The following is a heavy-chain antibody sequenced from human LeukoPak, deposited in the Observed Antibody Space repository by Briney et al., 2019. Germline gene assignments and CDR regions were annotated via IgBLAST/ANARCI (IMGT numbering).Heavy chain of an antibody. CDR3: AREAAGYHYYYGMDV. D-gene: IGHD6-13*01. CDR1: GFIFSGYW. J-gene: IGHJ6*02. V-gene: IGHV3-53*01. CDR2: IYTGGTT. Sequence: PGGSLRLSCAASGFIFSGYWMSWVRQAPGKGLEWVALIYTGGTTSYADSVKGRFTISRDNSKNTLYLQMDSLRAEDTAVYYCAREAAGYHYYYGMDVWGQGTTVTVS.